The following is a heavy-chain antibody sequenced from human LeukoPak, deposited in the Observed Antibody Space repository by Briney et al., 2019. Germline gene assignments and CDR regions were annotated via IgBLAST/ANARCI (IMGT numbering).Heavy chain of an antibody. Sequence: TGGSLRLSCAASGFTFSSYAMSWVRQAPGKGLEWVANIKQDGSEKYYVDSVRGRFTISRDNAKNSLYLQMNSLRAEDTAVYYCASFYWNYFDYWGQGTLVTVSS. CDR2: IKQDGSEK. CDR3: ASFYWNYFDY. CDR1: GFTFSSYA. D-gene: IGHD1-1*01. V-gene: IGHV3-7*01. J-gene: IGHJ4*02.